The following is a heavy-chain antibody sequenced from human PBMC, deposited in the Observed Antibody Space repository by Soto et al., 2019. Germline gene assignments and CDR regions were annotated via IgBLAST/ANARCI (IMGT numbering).Heavy chain of an antibody. V-gene: IGHV4-34*01. J-gene: IGHJ3*02. CDR3: ARGGSSDWQVAFDI. D-gene: IGHD6-19*01. CDR1: GGDFGTYY. Sequence: SETLSLTCVVSGGDFGTYYWNWIRQSPGKGLEWIGEINHTGRNNYNPSLKSRVTMSIDMSKNQFSLKLSSVTAADTAVYYCARGGSSDWQVAFDIRGQGTMVTVSS. CDR2: INHTGRN.